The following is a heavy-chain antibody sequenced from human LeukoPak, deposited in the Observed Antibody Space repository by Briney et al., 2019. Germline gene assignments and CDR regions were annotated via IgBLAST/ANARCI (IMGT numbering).Heavy chain of an antibody. CDR2: IYYSGST. D-gene: IGHD6-13*01. CDR1: GGSISSGGYS. V-gene: IGHV4-30-4*07. J-gene: IGHJ4*02. Sequence: SETLSLTCAVSGGSISSGGYSWSWIRQPPGKGLEWIGYIYYSGSTYYNPSLKSRVTMSVDTSKNQFSLKLSSVTAADTAVYYCARDVVAAPGTWDYWGQGTPVTVSS. CDR3: ARDVVAAPGTWDY.